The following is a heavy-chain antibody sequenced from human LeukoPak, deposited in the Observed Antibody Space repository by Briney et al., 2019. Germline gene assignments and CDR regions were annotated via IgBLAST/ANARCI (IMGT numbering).Heavy chain of an antibody. CDR1: GFPFDDCA. CDR2: ISWNSGSI. D-gene: IGHD6-13*01. V-gene: IGHV3-9*01. Sequence: PGGSLRLSCAASGFPFDDCAMHWVRQAPGKGLEWVSGISWNSGSIGYADSVKGRFTISRDNAKNSLYLQMNSLRAEDTAVYYCARDRGYRSSWAPLPFWFDPWGQGTLVTVSS. J-gene: IGHJ5*02. CDR3: ARDRGYRSSWAPLPFWFDP.